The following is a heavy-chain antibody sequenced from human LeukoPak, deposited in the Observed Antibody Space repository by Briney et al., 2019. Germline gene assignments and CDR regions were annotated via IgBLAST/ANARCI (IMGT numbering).Heavy chain of an antibody. D-gene: IGHD6-19*01. J-gene: IGHJ4*02. CDR3: ARANNGYSSGWYGVFDY. CDR2: IIPIFGTA. Sequence: SVKVSCKVSGYTLTELSMHWVRQAPGQGLEWMGGIIPIFGTANYAQKFQGRVTITTDESTSTAYMELSSLRSEDTAVYYCARANNGYSSGWYGVFDYWGQGTLVTVSS. V-gene: IGHV1-69*05. CDR1: GYTLTELS.